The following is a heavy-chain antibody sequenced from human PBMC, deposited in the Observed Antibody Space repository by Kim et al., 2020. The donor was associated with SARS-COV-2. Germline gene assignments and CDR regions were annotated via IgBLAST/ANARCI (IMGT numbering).Heavy chain of an antibody. CDR2: IYYSGST. D-gene: IGHD6-13*01. J-gene: IGHJ6*02. CDR1: GGSISSYY. CDR3: ARVAGANSGYSSSWYRNYYYYYGMDV. V-gene: IGHV4-59*01. Sequence: SETLSLTCTVSGGSISSYYWSWIRQPPGKGLEWIGYIYYSGSTNYNPSLKSRVTISVDTSKNQFSLKLSSVTAADTAVYYCARVAGANSGYSSSWYRNYYYYYGMDVWGQGTTVTVSS.